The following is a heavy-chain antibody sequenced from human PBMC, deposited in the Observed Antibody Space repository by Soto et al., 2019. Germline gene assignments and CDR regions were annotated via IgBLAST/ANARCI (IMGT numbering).Heavy chain of an antibody. CDR2: ISYDGSNK. D-gene: IGHD2-21*01. J-gene: IGHJ4*02. V-gene: IGHV3-30*18. Sequence: GGSLRLSCAASGFTFSSYGMHWVRQAPGKGLEWVAVISYDGSNKYYADSVKGRFTISRDNSKNTLHLQVNNLRAEDTAVYYCAKEYCGGHCSSDYFDYWGQGTLVTVSS. CDR3: AKEYCGGHCSSDYFDY. CDR1: GFTFSSYG.